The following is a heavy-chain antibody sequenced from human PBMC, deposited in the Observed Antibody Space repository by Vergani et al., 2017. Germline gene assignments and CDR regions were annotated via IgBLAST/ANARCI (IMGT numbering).Heavy chain of an antibody. J-gene: IGHJ4*02. V-gene: IGHV4-39*01. CDR3: ASKRGACRAAYCHSYDF. D-gene: IGHD2-15*01. Sequence: QVQLQESGPGLVKPSETPSLTCTVPGDSVISTHYHLGRIRQPPGKGLEWIGSMEYSGSTSYNPSLESRISISFETPKNQFSLRLTSVTAADTAVYYCASKRGACRAAYCHSYDFWGPGTLVGVSS. CDR1: GDSVISTHYH. CDR2: MEYSGST.